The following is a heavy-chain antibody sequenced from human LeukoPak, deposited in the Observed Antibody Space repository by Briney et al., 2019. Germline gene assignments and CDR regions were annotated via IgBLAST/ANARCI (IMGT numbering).Heavy chain of an antibody. CDR2: VSYDGSNK. CDR1: GFTFSSYA. V-gene: IGHV3-30-3*01. Sequence: PGRSLRLSCAASGFTFSSYAMHWVRQAPGKGLEWVAVVSYDGSNKYYADSVKGRFTISRDNSKNTLYLQMNSLRAEDTAVYYCARDVHWAFDIWGQGTMVTVSS. D-gene: IGHD1-1*01. CDR3: ARDVHWAFDI. J-gene: IGHJ3*02.